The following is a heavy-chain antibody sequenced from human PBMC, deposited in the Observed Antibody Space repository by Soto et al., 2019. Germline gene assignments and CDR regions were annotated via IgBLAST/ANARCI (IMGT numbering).Heavy chain of an antibody. D-gene: IGHD6-6*01. V-gene: IGHV4-30-4*01. Sequence: PSETLSLTCTVSGGSISSGDSYWSWIRQSPGKGLEWIGYIYHSGSRYYNPSLASRVTISVDTSKNQFSLKLNSVTAADTAVYYCASYSSSGVDYWGQGTLVTVSS. CDR1: GGSISSGDSY. CDR3: ASYSSSGVDY. CDR2: IYHSGSR. J-gene: IGHJ4*02.